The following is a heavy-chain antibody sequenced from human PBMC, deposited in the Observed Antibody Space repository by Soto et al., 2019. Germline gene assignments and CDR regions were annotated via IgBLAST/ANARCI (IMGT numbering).Heavy chain of an antibody. Sequence: GGSLRLSCAASGFMFSKVWMSWVRQAPGKGPEWVANIKEDGSYQDYVDSVKGRFTISRDNAKNSLYLHMNSLRPEDTAVYFCARGPYWGKGTTVTVSS. V-gene: IGHV3-7*01. CDR3: ARGPY. J-gene: IGHJ6*04. CDR2: IKEDGSYQ. CDR1: GFMFSKVW.